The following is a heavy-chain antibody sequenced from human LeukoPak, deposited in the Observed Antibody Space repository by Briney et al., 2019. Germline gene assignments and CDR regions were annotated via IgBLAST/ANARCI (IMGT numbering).Heavy chain of an antibody. V-gene: IGHV3-7*03. Sequence: PGGSLRLSCAVFEFPVSDSWMYWVRLAPRRWRGGVANIKKDGSGISYVDSVQGRFIISRDNAKNSLYLQMNSLRVEDTAVYCCAGGNSMNVWGKGTAVTVSS. CDR2: IKKDGSGI. CDR1: EFPVSDSW. CDR3: AGGNSMNV. J-gene: IGHJ6*04. D-gene: IGHD1/OR15-1a*01.